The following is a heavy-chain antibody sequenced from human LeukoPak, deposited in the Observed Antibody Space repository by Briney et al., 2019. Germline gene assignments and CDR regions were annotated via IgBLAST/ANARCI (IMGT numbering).Heavy chain of an antibody. D-gene: IGHD5-12*01. J-gene: IGHJ3*01. V-gene: IGHV3-23*01. CDR2: IASSGLNT. CDR1: GFTFSSYA. Sequence: TGGSLRLSRAASGFTFSSYAMSWVRQAPGKGLEWVSLIASSGLNTYYADSVRGRFTISRDNSKNTLSLQMNSLRVEDTAIYYCARDIELSTWGLGTLVTVSS. CDR3: ARDIELST.